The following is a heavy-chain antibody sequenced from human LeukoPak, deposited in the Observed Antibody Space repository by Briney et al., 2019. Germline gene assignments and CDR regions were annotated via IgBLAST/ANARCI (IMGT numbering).Heavy chain of an antibody. J-gene: IGHJ4*02. CDR3: TTDGGLYWNDSGY. CDR1: GFTFTNYA. Sequence: LSGGSLRLSCAASGFTFTNYAMTWVRQAPGKGLEWVSSLSVSGGRPHYAASVKGRFTISRDNSKNTLYLQMNSLKTEDTAVYYCTTDGGLYWNDSGYWGQGTLVTVSS. CDR2: LSVSGGRP. V-gene: IGHV3-23*01. D-gene: IGHD1-1*01.